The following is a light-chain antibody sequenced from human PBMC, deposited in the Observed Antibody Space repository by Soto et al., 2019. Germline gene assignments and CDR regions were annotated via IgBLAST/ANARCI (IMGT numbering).Light chain of an antibody. J-gene: IGLJ3*02. CDR1: SSDVGGYNY. V-gene: IGLV2-8*01. CDR3: SSYAGSNILV. CDR2: EVT. Sequence: QSALTQPPSASGSPGQSVTISCTGTSSDVGGYNYVSWYQQHPGKVPKLMIYEVTKRPSGVPDRFSGSKSGNTASLTVSGLQAADEADYYCSSYAGSNILVFGGGTKLTVL.